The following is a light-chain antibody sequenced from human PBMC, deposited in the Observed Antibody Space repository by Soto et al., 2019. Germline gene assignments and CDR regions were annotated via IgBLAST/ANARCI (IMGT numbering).Light chain of an antibody. CDR2: RNN. CDR3: ATWDDTLSGVE. J-gene: IGLJ3*02. CDR1: SSNIGRNT. Sequence: QLVLTQPPSASGTPGQRVTIPCSGSSSNIGRNTVNWYQRLPGAAPRLLVYRNNQRPSGVPDRFSGSKSGTSASLAISGLQSEDEGDYYCATWDDTLSGVEFGGGTKLTVL. V-gene: IGLV1-44*01.